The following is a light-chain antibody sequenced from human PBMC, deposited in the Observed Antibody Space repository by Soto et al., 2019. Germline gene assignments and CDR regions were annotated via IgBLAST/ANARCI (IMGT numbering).Light chain of an antibody. J-gene: IGKJ1*01. CDR2: AAS. CDR3: QQSYSTPRR. Sequence: DIQMTQSPSSLSASVGDRVTITCRASQSISSYFNWYQQKPGKAPKLLIYAASSLQSGVPSRFSGSGSGTDFTLTISSLQPEDFATYYCQQSYSTPRRFGQGTKVEIK. CDR1: QSISSY. V-gene: IGKV1-39*01.